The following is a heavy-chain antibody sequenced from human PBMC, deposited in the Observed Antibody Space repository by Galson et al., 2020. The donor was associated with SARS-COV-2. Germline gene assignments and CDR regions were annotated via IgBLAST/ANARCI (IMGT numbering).Heavy chain of an antibody. CDR3: ARVFYDILSYGMDV. CDR2: IRTSGDYT. J-gene: IGHJ6*02. CDR1: GFTFRSAW. Sequence: GGSLRLSCAGSGFTFRSAWMSWVRQAPGKGLEWVSSIRTSGDYTYYADSVKGRFTISRDDSKNTLYLQMNSVRGEDTAVYYCARVFYDILSYGMDVWGQGTTVTVSS. D-gene: IGHD3-9*01. V-gene: IGHV3-23*01.